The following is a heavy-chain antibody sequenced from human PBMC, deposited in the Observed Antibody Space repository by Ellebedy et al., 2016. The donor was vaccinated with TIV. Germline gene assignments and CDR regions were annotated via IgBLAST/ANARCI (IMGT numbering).Heavy chain of an antibody. V-gene: IGHV4-4*02. CDR3: ARILTAYYNQYYDGMGV. J-gene: IGHJ6*02. D-gene: IGHD3-9*01. Sequence: SETLSLXXAVSGASISSNNWWSWVRQPPGNGLEWIGDLFHTGRTNYNPSLKSRVTISVEKSKNQFSLVLRSVTAVDTAIYYCARILTAYYNQYYDGMGVWGQGTTVTVSS. CDR1: GASISSNNW. CDR2: LFHTGRT.